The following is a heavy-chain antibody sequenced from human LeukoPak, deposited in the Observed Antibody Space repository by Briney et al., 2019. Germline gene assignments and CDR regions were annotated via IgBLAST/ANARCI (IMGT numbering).Heavy chain of an antibody. CDR1: GGSVSSGSYY. CDR3: ARVGDGDLLDY. V-gene: IGHV4-61*01. Sequence: PSETLSLTCTVSGGSVSSGSYYWSWIRQPPGKGLEWIGYIYYSGSTNYNPSLKSRVTISVDTSKNQFSLKLSSVTAADTAVYYCARVGDGDLLDYWGQGTLVTVSS. CDR2: IYYSGST. J-gene: IGHJ4*02. D-gene: IGHD4-17*01.